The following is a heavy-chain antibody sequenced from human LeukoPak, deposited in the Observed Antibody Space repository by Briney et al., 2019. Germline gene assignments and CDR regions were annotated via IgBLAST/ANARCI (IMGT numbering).Heavy chain of an antibody. Sequence: GGSLRLSCAASGFTFSSYAMSWVRQAPGKGLEWVSAISGSGGSTYYADSVKGRFTISRDNSKNTLYLQMNSLRAEDTAVYYCAKCGYGGYYYYGMDVWGQGTTVTVSS. D-gene: IGHD4-23*01. CDR3: AKCGYGGYYYYGMDV. J-gene: IGHJ6*02. V-gene: IGHV3-23*01. CDR1: GFTFSSYA. CDR2: ISGSGGST.